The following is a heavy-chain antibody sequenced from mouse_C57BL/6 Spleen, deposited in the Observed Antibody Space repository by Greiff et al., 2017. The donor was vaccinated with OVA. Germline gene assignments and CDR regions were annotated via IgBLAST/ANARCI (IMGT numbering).Heavy chain of an antibody. Sequence: EVQLQESGPGLVKPSQSLSLTCSVTGYSITSGYYWNWIRQFPGNKPEWMGYISYDGSNNYNPSLKNRISITRDTSKNQFFLKLNSVTTEDTATYYCAREGFYEDYAMDYWGQGTSVTVSS. J-gene: IGHJ4*01. D-gene: IGHD2-12*01. V-gene: IGHV3-6*01. CDR1: GYSITSGYY. CDR2: ISYDGSN. CDR3: AREGFYEDYAMDY.